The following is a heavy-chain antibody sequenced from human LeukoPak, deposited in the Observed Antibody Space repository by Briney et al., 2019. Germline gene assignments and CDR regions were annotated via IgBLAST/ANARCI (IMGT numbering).Heavy chain of an antibody. V-gene: IGHV4-34*01. CDR1: GGSFSGYY. Sequence: PSETLSLTCAVYGGSFSGYYWSWIRQPPGKGLEWIGEIYHSGSTNYNPSLKSRVTISVDKSKNQFSLKLSSVTAADTAVYYCARGSLFYYDSSGYYYGNYWGQGTLVTVSS. CDR3: ARGSLFYYDSSGYYYGNY. J-gene: IGHJ4*02. CDR2: IYHSGST. D-gene: IGHD3-22*01.